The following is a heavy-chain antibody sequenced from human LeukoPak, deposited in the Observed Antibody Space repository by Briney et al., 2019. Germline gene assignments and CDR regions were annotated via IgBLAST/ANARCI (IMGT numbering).Heavy chain of an antibody. Sequence: SETLSLTCTVSGDSINKYFWSWLRQSPGKGLEWIGYIYYSGSTDYNPSLKSRFTMSVDTSKNQFSLKLSSVTAADTAVYYCASADYDMAFDIWGQGTMVTVSS. V-gene: IGHV4-59*12. CDR3: ASADYDMAFDI. D-gene: IGHD3-9*01. CDR2: IYYSGST. CDR1: GDSINKYF. J-gene: IGHJ3*02.